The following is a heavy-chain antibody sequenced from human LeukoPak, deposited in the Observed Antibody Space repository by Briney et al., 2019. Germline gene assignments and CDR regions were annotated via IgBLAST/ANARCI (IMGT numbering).Heavy chain of an antibody. Sequence: SVKVSCKASGGTFSSYTIRWVRQAPGQGLEWMGRIIPILGTANYAQKFQGRVTITADKSTSTAYMELSSLRSEDTAVYYCAREKGIAAAADYYYGMDVWGQGTTVTVSS. CDR1: GGTFSSYT. D-gene: IGHD6-13*01. J-gene: IGHJ6*02. CDR3: AREKGIAAAADYYYGMDV. CDR2: IIPILGTA. V-gene: IGHV1-69*08.